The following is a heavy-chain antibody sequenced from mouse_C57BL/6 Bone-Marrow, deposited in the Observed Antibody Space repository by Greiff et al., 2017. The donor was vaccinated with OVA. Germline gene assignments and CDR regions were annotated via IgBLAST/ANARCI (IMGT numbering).Heavy chain of an antibody. J-gene: IGHJ1*03. V-gene: IGHV14-4*01. Sequence: VQLQQSGAELVRPGASVKLSCTASGFNIKDDYMHWVKQRPEQGLEWIGWIDPENGDTEYASKFHGKATITADTSSNTAYLQLSSLTSEDTAVYYCTTRNWYFDVWGTGTTVTVSS. CDR1: GFNIKDDY. CDR3: TTRNWYFDV. CDR2: IDPENGDT.